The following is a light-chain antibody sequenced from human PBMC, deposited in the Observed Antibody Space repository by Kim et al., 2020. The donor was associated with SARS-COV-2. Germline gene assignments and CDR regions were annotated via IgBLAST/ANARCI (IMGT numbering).Light chain of an antibody. CDR1: RSDFGNYNS. J-gene: IGLJ1*01. CDR2: EVN. CDR3: CAYAGRNRYV. Sequence: GQTITTSSMQTRSDFGNYNSVSWYQQHPGKAPKLMIHEVNKRPSGVSNRFSGSKSGNTASLTISGLQAGDEADYYCCAYAGRNRYVFGTGTKVTVL. V-gene: IGLV2-23*02.